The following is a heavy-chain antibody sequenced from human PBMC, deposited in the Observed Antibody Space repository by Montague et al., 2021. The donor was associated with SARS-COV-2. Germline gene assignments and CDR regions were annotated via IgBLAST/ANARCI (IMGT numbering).Heavy chain of an antibody. V-gene: IGHV4-39*01. CDR2: LYYTGST. Sequence: SETLSLTCTVSGGSISSSSYYWGWIRQPPGKGLEWIGGLYYTGSTYYNPSLKSRVTISVDTSKNQFSLKLSSVTAADTAVYYCARDRGNWYDWFDPWGQGTLVTVSS. J-gene: IGHJ5*02. CDR3: ARDRGNWYDWFDP. CDR1: GGSISSSSYY. D-gene: IGHD1-1*01.